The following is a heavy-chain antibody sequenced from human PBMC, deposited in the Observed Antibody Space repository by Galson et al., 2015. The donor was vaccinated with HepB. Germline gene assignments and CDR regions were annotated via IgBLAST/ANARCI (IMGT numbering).Heavy chain of an antibody. D-gene: IGHD4-17*01. J-gene: IGHJ3*02. CDR3: ARGRLYGDYDRDAFDI. V-gene: IGHV3-66*02. CDR2: IYSGGST. CDR1: GFTVSSNY. Sequence: SLRLSCAASGFTVSSNYMSWVRQAPGKGLEWVSVIYSGGSTYYADSVKGRFTISRDNSKNTLYLQMNSLRAEDTAVYYCARGRLYGDYDRDAFDIWGQGTMVTVSS.